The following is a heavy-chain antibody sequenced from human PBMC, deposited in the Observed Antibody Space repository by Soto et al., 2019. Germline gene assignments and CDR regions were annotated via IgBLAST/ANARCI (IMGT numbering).Heavy chain of an antibody. CDR2: TYHSGST. CDR1: GGSISSGGYS. D-gene: IGHD6-19*01. CDR3: ARAGGLGAVAVDY. V-gene: IGHV4-30-2*01. J-gene: IGHJ4*02. Sequence: QLQLQESGSGLVKPSQTLSLTCAVSGGSISSGGYSWSWIRQPPGKGLEWIGYTYHSGSTYYNPSPKSRVTISVDRSTNQFSRKLSSVTAADTAVYYWARAGGLGAVAVDYWGQGTLVTVSS.